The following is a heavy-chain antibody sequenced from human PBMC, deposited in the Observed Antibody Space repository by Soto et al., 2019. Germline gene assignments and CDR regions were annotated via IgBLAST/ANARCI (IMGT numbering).Heavy chain of an antibody. Sequence: QVQLVQSGAEVKKPGSSVKVSCKASGGTFSSYAISWVRQAPGQGLEWMGGIIPIFGTANYAQKFQGRVTITADESTSTAYMELSSLRSEDTAVYYCASSPRDKADIVATFSDYWGQGTLVTVSS. J-gene: IGHJ4*02. V-gene: IGHV1-69*12. CDR3: ASSPRDKADIVATFSDY. D-gene: IGHD5-12*01. CDR2: IIPIFGTA. CDR1: GGTFSSYA.